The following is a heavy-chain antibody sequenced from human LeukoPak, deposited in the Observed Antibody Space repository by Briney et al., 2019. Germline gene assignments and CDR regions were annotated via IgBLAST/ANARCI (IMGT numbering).Heavy chain of an antibody. D-gene: IGHD4-11*01. J-gene: IGHJ6*02. Sequence: SVKVSCKASGGTFSSYAISWVRQAPGQGLEWMGGIIPIFGTANYAQKFQGRVTITADESTSTAYMELSSLRSEDTAVYYCASPATVTTYNYYYYYGMDVWGQGTTVTVSS. CDR1: GGTFSSYA. CDR3: ASPATVTTYNYYYYYGMDV. CDR2: IIPIFGTA. V-gene: IGHV1-69*13.